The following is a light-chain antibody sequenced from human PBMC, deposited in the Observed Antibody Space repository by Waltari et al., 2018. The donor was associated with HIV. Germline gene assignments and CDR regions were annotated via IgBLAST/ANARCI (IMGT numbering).Light chain of an antibody. J-gene: IGLJ2*01. V-gene: IGLV3-21*04. CDR2: YDT. CDR1: NIERKS. Sequence: SSLLTQTPSVSVAPGKTARVTCGGNNIERKSVHWYQQKPGQAPLLVIYYDTDRPSGSPERFSGSNSGNTATLTISRVGDGDEADYYCQVWDSTTDHVLFGGGTRLTVL. CDR3: QVWDSTTDHVL.